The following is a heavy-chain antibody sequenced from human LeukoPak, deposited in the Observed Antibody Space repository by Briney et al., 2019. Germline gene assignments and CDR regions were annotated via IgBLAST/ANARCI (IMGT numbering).Heavy chain of an antibody. CDR3: AIKHLTMWIYGY. Sequence: PGGSQRLSRAASGFTFGSYTMSWVRQAPGKGLEWVSGIGDSGHSTYYADSVKGRFTISRDNSKNTLFLQMDSLRAEDTAVYYCAIKHLTMWIYGYWGQGALVTVSS. CDR1: GFTFGSYT. V-gene: IGHV3-23*01. CDR2: IGDSGHST. J-gene: IGHJ4*02. D-gene: IGHD3-10*02.